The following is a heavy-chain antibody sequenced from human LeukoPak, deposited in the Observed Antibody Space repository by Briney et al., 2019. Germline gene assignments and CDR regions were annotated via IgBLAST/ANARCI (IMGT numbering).Heavy chain of an antibody. Sequence: GESLKISCKGSGYSFTSYWIGWVRQMPGKGLEWMGIIYPGDSDTRYSPSFQGQVTISADKSISTAYLQWSSLKASDTAMYYCARLFSDFWSGYYEAYDYWGQGTLVTVSS. CDR2: IYPGDSDT. CDR3: ARLFSDFWSGYYEAYDY. V-gene: IGHV5-51*01. CDR1: GYSFTSYW. J-gene: IGHJ4*02. D-gene: IGHD3-3*01.